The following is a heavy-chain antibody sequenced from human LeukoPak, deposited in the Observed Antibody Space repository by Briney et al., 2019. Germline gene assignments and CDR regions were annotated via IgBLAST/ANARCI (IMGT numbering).Heavy chain of an antibody. J-gene: IGHJ6*03. CDR2: INHGGST. D-gene: IGHD3-16*02. Sequence: SETLSLTCAVYGGSFSGYYWSWIRQPPGKGLEWIGEINHGGSTNYNPSLKSRFTISVDTSKNQFSLKLSSVTAADTAVYYCARGQKNDYVWGSYRLPYYYYYYMDVWGKGTTVTVSS. CDR1: GGSFSGYY. V-gene: IGHV4-34*01. CDR3: ARGQKNDYVWGSYRLPYYYYYYMDV.